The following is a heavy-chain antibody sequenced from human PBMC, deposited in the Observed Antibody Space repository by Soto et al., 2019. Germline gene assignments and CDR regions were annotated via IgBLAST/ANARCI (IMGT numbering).Heavy chain of an antibody. CDR1: GFTFSSYA. CDR2: ISYDGSNK. V-gene: IGHV3-30-3*01. J-gene: IGHJ4*02. D-gene: IGHD5-18*01. Sequence: QVQLVESGGGVVQPGRSLRLSCAASGFTFSSYAMHWVRQAPGKGLECVAVISYDGSNKSYADSVRCRFTISRDNFKNTLYLHLTRMRADDKAVYYCARPSIVDTAIVTIYFDYWGQGPLVTVSS. CDR3: ARPSIVDTAIVTIYFDY.